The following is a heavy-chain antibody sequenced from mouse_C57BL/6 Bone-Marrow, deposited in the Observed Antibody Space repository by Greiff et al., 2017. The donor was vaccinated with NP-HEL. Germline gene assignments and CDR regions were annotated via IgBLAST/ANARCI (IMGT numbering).Heavy chain of an antibody. CDR1: GFNIQDYY. CDR2: IDPEDGET. V-gene: IGHV14-2*01. D-gene: IGHD1-1*01. CDR3: ARDTTVVEYLAY. Sequence: EVQGVESGAELVKPGASVKLSCTASGFNIQDYYMHWVKQRTEQGLEWIGRIDPEDGETTYAPKFQGQATITADTSSNTAYLQLSSLTSEDTAVYYCARDTTVVEYLAYWGQGTLVTVSA. J-gene: IGHJ3*01.